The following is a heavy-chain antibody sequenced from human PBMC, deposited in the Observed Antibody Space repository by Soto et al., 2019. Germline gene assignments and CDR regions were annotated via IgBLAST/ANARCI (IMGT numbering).Heavy chain of an antibody. CDR3: ARRAPPMDV. J-gene: IGHJ6*02. CDR1: GYTFTSYG. V-gene: IGHV1-18*01. CDR2: ISAYNGNT. Sequence: QVQLVQSGAEVKKPGASVKVSCKASGYTFTSYGISWVRQAPGQGLEWMGWISAYNGNTKYAQKPQGRVTMTPDTSPSTAYMEPRRLRSDDTDVYYCARRAPPMDVWGQGTTVTVSS.